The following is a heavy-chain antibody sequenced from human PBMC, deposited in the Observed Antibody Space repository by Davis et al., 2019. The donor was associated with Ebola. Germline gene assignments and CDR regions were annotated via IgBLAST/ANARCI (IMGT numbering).Heavy chain of an antibody. V-gene: IGHV3-21*01. Sequence: GGSLRLSCAASGFTFSSYSMNWVRQAPGKGLEWVSSISSSSSYIYYADSVKGRFTISRDNAKNSLYLQMNSLRAEDTAVYYCAKDGCSSTSCSTPYFDYWGQGTLVTVSS. CDR1: GFTFSSYS. D-gene: IGHD2-2*02. CDR3: AKDGCSSTSCSTPYFDY. J-gene: IGHJ4*02. CDR2: ISSSSSYI.